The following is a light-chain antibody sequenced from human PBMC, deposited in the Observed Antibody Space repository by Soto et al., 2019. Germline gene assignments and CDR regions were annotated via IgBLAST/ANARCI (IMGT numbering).Light chain of an antibody. CDR2: GPS. CDR1: QSVSSSY. CDR3: QQYGSSPYT. V-gene: IGKV3-20*01. J-gene: IGKJ2*01. Sequence: EIVLTQSPGTLSLSPGERATLSCRASQSVSSSYLAWYQQKPGQAPRLLIYGPSSRATGIPDRFSGSGSGTDFTLTISRLEPEDSAVYYCQQYGSSPYTFGQGTRLEIK.